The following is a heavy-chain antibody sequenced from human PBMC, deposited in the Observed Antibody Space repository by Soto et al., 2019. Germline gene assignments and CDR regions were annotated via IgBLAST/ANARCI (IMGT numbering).Heavy chain of an antibody. CDR1: GGSISSYY. D-gene: IGHD3-3*01. J-gene: IGHJ5*02. CDR2: IYTSGSN. CDR3: ARFSDTIFGVVIERWFDP. Sequence: QVQLQESGPGLVKPSETLSLTCTVSGGSISSYYWSWIRQPAGKGLEWIGRIYTSGSNNYNPSLKSRVTMSVDTSKNQFSLKLSSVTAADTAVYYCARFSDTIFGVVIERWFDPWGQGTLVTVSS. V-gene: IGHV4-4*07.